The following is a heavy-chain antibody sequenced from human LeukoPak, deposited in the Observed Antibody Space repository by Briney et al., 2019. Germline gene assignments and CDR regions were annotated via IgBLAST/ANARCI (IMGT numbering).Heavy chain of an antibody. CDR2: IKGDGSST. J-gene: IGHJ4*02. CDR3: ARDGYSFGHDFDY. D-gene: IGHD5-18*01. CDR1: GVTFSSYW. Sequence: GGSLRLSCAASGVTFSSYWMHWVRHTPGKGRVWVSRIKGDGSSTSYADSVKGRFTISKDNAKNTLYLQMNSLRAEDTAVYYCARDGYSFGHDFDYWGQGTLVTVSS. V-gene: IGHV3-74*01.